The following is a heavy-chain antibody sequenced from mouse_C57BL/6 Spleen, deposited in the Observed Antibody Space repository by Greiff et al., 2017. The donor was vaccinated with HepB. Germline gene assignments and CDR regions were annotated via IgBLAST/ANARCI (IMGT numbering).Heavy chain of an antibody. CDR1: GFSLTSYA. J-gene: IGHJ1*03. V-gene: IGHV2-9-1*01. CDR2: IWTGGGT. Sequence: QVQLKESGPGLVAPSQSLSITCTVSGFSLTSYAISWVRQPPGKGLEWLGVIWTGGGTNYNSALKSRLSISKDNSKSQGFLKMNSLQTDDTARYYCARRYYGSSHGYFDVWGTGTTVTVSS. CDR3: ARRYYGSSHGYFDV. D-gene: IGHD1-1*01.